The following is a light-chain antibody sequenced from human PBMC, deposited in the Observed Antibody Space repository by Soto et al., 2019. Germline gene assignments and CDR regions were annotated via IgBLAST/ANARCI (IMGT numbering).Light chain of an antibody. CDR1: SSNLGAGYD. CDR3: QAYDYSLTAAV. V-gene: IGLV1-40*01. CDR2: GNR. J-gene: IGLJ3*02. Sequence: QSVLTQPPSVSGAPGQRVTIPCTGNSSNLGAGYDVHWYQQLPGTAPKLVISGNRNRPSGVPERFSGSKSCTSASLAITGLQAEDEGDYYCQAYDYSLTAAVFCGGTTLTV.